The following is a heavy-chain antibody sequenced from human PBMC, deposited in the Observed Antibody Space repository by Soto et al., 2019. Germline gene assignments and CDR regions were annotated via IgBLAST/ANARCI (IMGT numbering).Heavy chain of an antibody. V-gene: IGHV4-59*01. CDR3: AGYGSGYSSDAFDI. Sequence: QVQLQESGPGLVKPSETLSLTCTVSGGSISSYYWSWIRQPPGKGLEWIGYIYYSGSTNYNPSLKSRVTISVATSKNQFSLKLSSVTAADTAVYYCAGYGSGYSSDAFDIWGQGTMVTVSS. CDR2: IYYSGST. J-gene: IGHJ3*02. CDR1: GGSISSYY. D-gene: IGHD3-22*01.